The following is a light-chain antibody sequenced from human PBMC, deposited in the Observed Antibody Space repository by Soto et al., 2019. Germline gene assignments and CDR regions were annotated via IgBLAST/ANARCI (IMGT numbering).Light chain of an antibody. CDR2: GAS. Sequence: DIVVTQSPGTLSLSPGERATLSCRASQSVSSNYLAWYQQKPGQAPRLLIYGASSRASDIPDRFSGSGSGTDFTLIISSLEPEDFAMYYCQQYGSTPFTFGPGTKVDVK. CDR1: QSVSSNY. CDR3: QQYGSTPFT. V-gene: IGKV3-20*01. J-gene: IGKJ3*01.